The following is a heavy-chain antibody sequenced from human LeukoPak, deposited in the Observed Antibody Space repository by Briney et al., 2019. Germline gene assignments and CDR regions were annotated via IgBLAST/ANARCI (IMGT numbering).Heavy chain of an antibody. V-gene: IGHV3-7*01. Sequence: SGGSLRLSCAASGFTFSSYAMSWVRQAPGKGLEWVANIKQDGSEKYYVDSVKGRFTISRDNAKNSLYLQMNSLRVEDTAVYYCARKGLPDYWGQGTLVTVSS. CDR2: IKQDGSEK. CDR1: GFTFSSYA. J-gene: IGHJ4*02. CDR3: ARKGLPDY.